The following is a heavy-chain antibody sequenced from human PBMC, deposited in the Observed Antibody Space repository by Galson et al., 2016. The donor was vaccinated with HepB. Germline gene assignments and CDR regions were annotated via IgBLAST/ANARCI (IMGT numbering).Heavy chain of an antibody. J-gene: IGHJ6*02. CDR1: GFTFNSFG. D-gene: IGHD3-10*01. V-gene: IGHV3-30*18. Sequence: SLRLSCATSGFTFNSFGMLWVRQVPGKGLEWVARISYDGVNEYYADSVKGRFTISRDNSKNTLYLQMNSLRAEDTAVYYCAKIIMVQGGFFYYGMDVWGQGTTVTVSS. CDR2: ISYDGVNE. CDR3: AKIIMVQGGFFYYGMDV.